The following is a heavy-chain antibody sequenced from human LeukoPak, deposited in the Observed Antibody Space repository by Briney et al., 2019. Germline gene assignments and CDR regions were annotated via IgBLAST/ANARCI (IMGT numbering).Heavy chain of an antibody. CDR3: AKPTIDSPYGFFDY. Sequence: GGSLRLSCAASGFTFMNYAVSWVRQAPGKGLEWVSVINDSGGSTYYADSVKGRFTISRDKSKNTLYLQMNSLRSDDTAVYYCAKPTIDSPYGFFDYWGQGTLVTVSS. CDR1: GFTFMNYA. D-gene: IGHD3-9*01. CDR2: INDSGGST. J-gene: IGHJ4*02. V-gene: IGHV3-23*01.